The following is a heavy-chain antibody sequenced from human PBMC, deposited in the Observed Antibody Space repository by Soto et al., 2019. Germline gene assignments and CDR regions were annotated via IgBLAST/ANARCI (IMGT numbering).Heavy chain of an antibody. J-gene: IGHJ4*02. CDR3: AISQDRGGRTTFIY. CDR2: INWKSDI. D-gene: IGHD3-16*01. V-gene: IGHV3-9*03. CDR1: GFTFDDNA. Sequence: GGSLRLSCAVSGFTFDDNAMHWVRQAPEKGLEWVSGINWKSDIGFVDFVKGRFTFSSDIAEIFFFLQMNSLRAEDMVLFYCAISQDRGGRTTFIYWGQGTQVTVSS.